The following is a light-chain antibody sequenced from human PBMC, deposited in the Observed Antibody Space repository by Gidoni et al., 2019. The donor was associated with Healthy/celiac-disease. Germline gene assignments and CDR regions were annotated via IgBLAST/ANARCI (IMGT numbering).Light chain of an antibody. CDR3: QQYYSYPS. V-gene: IGKV1-8*01. CDR1: HGISSY. Sequence: IRLTQSQSSFSASTGDRVTITCRASHGISSYLAWYQQKPGKAPKLLIYAASTLQSGVPSRFSGSGSGTDFTLTISCLQSEDFATYYCQQYYSYPSFGPGTKVDIK. CDR2: AAS. J-gene: IGKJ3*01.